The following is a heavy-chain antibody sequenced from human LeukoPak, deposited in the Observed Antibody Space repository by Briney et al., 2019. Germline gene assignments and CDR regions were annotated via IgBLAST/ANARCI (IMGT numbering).Heavy chain of an antibody. V-gene: IGHV4-39*07. CDR3: AREVAGEQLVNIR. CDR1: GGSISSSSYY. D-gene: IGHD6-13*01. Sequence: SETLSLTCTVSGGSISSSSYYWGWIRQPPGKGLEWIGSIYYSGSTYYNPSLKSRVTISIDTSKNQFSLKLSSVTAADTAVYYCAREVAGEQLVNIRWGQGTLVTVSS. J-gene: IGHJ4*02. CDR2: IYYSGST.